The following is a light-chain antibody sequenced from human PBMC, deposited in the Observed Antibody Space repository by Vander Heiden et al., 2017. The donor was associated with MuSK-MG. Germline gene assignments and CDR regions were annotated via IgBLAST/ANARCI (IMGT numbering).Light chain of an antibody. V-gene: IGKV3-15*01. CDR1: QSVSSN. Sequence: EIVMTQFPATLSVSPGERATLSCRASQSVSSNLAWYQQKPGQAPRLLIYGASTRATGIPARFSGSGSGTEFTLTISSLQSEDFAVYYCQQYNNWPPFTFGHGTKVDIK. CDR2: GAS. J-gene: IGKJ3*01. CDR3: QQYNNWPPFT.